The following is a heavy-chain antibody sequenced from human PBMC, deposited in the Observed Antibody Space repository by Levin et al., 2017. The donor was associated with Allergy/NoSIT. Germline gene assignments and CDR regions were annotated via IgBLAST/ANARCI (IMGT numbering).Heavy chain of an antibody. V-gene: IGHV4-34*01. CDR1: GASFSGYY. Sequence: PSETLSLTCAVYGASFSGYYWSWIRQPPGRGLEWIGEISHRESTTYNPSLKSRVTISLDTSGNQYSLRLDSVTAAGTAISYCTVFSFRYGTFGIWGQGTMVTVSS. J-gene: IGHJ3*02. D-gene: IGHD4-17*01. CDR3: TVFSFRYGTFGI. CDR2: ISHREST.